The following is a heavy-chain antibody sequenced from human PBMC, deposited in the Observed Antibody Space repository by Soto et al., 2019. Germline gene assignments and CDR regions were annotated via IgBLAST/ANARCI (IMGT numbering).Heavy chain of an antibody. CDR3: VRGSGYRSSLNWIDP. CDR1: GGTFSSNA. V-gene: IGHV1-69*12. J-gene: IGHJ5*02. CDR2: IMGIFGTS. Sequence: QVQLVQSGAEVKKPGSSVKVSCKASGGTFSSNAISWVRQAPGQGLEWMGEIMGIFGTSNYAQEFQGRVTITADEFMSTAYMELRSLRSEDTAVYYCVRGSGYRSSLNWIDPWGQGTLVTVSA. D-gene: IGHD5-12*01.